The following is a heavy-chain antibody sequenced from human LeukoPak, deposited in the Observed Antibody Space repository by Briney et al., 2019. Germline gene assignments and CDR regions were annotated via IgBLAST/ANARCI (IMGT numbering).Heavy chain of an antibody. J-gene: IGHJ4*02. D-gene: IGHD2-2*01. V-gene: IGHV1-2*02. CDR3: ASDAAEYQLPTDY. CDR1: GYTFTGYY. Sequence: ASVKVSCKASGYTFTGYYMHWVRQAPGQGLEWMGWINPNSGGTNYAQKFQGRVTMTRDTSISTAYMELSRLRSDDTAVYYCASDAAEYQLPTDYWGQGTLVTVSS. CDR2: INPNSGGT.